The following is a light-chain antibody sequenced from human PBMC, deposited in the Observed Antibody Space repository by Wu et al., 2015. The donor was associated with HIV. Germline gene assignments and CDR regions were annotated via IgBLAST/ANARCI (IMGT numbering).Light chain of an antibody. Sequence: DIQLTQYPSFLSASVGSRVSITCRASQGISSYLAWYQQKPGKAPKLLIYAASTLQSGVPSRFSGSGSGTEFTLTISSLQPEDFATYYCQHLNIPVTFGQGTRLEIK. J-gene: IGKJ5*01. V-gene: IGKV1-9*01. CDR2: AAS. CDR1: QGISSY. CDR3: QHLNIPVT.